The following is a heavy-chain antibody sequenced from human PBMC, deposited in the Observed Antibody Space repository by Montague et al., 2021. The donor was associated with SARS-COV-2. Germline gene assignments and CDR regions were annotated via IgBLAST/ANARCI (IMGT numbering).Heavy chain of an antibody. CDR2: LYTSGST. D-gene: IGHD5-12*01. V-gene: IGHV4-4*07. CDR3: ARDGADYSFAYYHEMDV. Sequence: SETLSLTCTVSGASVRTYYWSWIRQSAGKKLEWMGRLYTSGSTCXNPSFKSRVTMSLDTSKNLFSLNLSSMTAADTAVYYCARDGADYSFAYYHEMDVWGQGIAVTVSS. J-gene: IGHJ6*02. CDR1: GASVRTYY.